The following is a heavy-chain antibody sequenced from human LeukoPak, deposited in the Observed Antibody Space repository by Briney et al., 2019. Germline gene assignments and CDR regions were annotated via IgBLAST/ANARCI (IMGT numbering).Heavy chain of an antibody. D-gene: IGHD1-26*01. CDR2: IKQDGSKK. Sequence: GGSLRLSCVASGFPFSSYWMTWVRQAPGKGLEWVANIKQDGSKKSYVDSVKGRFTISRDNAKNSLYLQMNSLRAEDTSVYYCATEGGSSIGGGYFDYWGQGTLVTVSS. CDR3: ATEGGSSIGGGYFDY. CDR1: GFPFSSYW. J-gene: IGHJ4*02. V-gene: IGHV3-7*01.